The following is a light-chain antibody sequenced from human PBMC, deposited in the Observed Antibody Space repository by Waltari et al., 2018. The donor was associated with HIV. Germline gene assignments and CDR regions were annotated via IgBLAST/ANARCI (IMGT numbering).Light chain of an antibody. J-gene: IGKJ1*01. CDR3: QQYNNWWT. V-gene: IGKV3-15*01. Sequence: IVMTQSPPTLSVSPGERATLSCRASQSVSNNLAWYQQKPGQAPRLLIYGASTRAIGIPARFSGSGSGTDFILTITSLQSEDFAVYYCQQYNNWWTFGQGTKVEIK. CDR1: QSVSNN. CDR2: GAS.